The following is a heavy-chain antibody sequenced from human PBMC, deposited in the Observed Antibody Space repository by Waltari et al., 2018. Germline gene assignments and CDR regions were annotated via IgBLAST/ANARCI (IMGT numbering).Heavy chain of an antibody. V-gene: IGHV3-53*01. J-gene: IGHJ4*02. D-gene: IGHD1-1*01. CDR3: ARLKQLVYYFDS. CDR2: LYSGGGT. Sequence: EVQLVESGGGLIQPGGSLRLSCAVSGFSVTSNYLTWLRQAPGKGLEWVAVLYSGGGTYYTDAVKGRFTISRDNSNNTLDLQMTGLRADDTAVDFCARLKQLVYYFDSWGQGTQVTVSS. CDR1: GFSVTSNY.